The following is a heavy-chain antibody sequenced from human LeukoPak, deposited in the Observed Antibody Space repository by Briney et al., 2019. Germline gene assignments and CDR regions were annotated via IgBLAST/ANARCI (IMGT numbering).Heavy chain of an antibody. CDR3: ARAPRWNHYYGVDV. J-gene: IGHJ6*02. CDR1: GFTFGSYA. Sequence: PGGSLRLSCAASGFTFGSYAMSWVRQAPGKGLEGVAIIWYDGSNKYYSDSVKGRFTISRDNSENTLYLHMNSLTAEDTAVYYCARAPRWNHYYGVDVWGQGTTVTVSS. V-gene: IGHV3-33*08. D-gene: IGHD1-1*01. CDR2: IWYDGSNK.